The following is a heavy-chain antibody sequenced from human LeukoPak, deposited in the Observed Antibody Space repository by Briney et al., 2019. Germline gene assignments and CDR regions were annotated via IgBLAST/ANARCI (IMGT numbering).Heavy chain of an antibody. CDR1: GGSITSGDYY. Sequence: SETLSLTCAVSGGSITSGDYYWSWIRRHPGKGLGWIGYIHHRGLSYYNPSLESRISLSIDTSQNQVSLKLSSVTAADTAVYYCATKPNSLSYFDNWGQGPLATVSS. D-gene: IGHD1-14*01. V-gene: IGHV4-31*11. CDR2: IHHRGLS. J-gene: IGHJ4*02. CDR3: ATKPNSLSYFDN.